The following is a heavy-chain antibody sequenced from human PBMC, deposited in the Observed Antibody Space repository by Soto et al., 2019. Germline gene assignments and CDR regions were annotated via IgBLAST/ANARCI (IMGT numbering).Heavy chain of an antibody. D-gene: IGHD3-3*01. CDR3: AKDGPYYDFWSGYYPYYFDY. CDR2: ISGSGGST. Sequence: GGSLRLSCAASGFTFSSYAMSWVRQAPGKGLEWVSAISGSGGSTYYADSVKGRFTISRDNSKNTLYLQMNSLRAEDTAVYYCAKDGPYYDFWSGYYPYYFDYWGQGTLLTVSS. V-gene: IGHV3-23*01. J-gene: IGHJ4*02. CDR1: GFTFSSYA.